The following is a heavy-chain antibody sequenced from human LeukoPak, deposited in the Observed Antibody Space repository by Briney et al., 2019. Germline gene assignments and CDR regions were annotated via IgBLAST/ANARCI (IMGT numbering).Heavy chain of an antibody. CDR1: GFTFSSYS. Sequence: GGSLRLSCAASGFTFSSYSMNWVRQAPGKGLEWVSSISSSSSYIYYADSVKGRFTISRDNAKNSLYLQMNSLRAEDTAVYYCARSEPGYYYHYMDVWGKGTTVTVSS. D-gene: IGHD1-14*01. CDR2: ISSSSSYI. V-gene: IGHV3-21*01. CDR3: ARSEPGYYYHYMDV. J-gene: IGHJ6*03.